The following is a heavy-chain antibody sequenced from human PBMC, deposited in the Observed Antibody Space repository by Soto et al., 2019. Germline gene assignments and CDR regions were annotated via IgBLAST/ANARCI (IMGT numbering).Heavy chain of an antibody. CDR3: ERRVRFGYYYYNMDL. CDR2: IYYSGSA. Sequence: PSETLSLTCTVSGDSVTSVSDYWSWIRQPPGKGLEWIGYIYYSGSADYNPSLGSRVTISIDTSKNQFSLKLTSVTAADTAVYYCERRVRFGYYYYNMDLWGQGTTVPVYS. CDR1: GDSVTSVSDY. D-gene: IGHD3-10*01. J-gene: IGHJ6*02. V-gene: IGHV4-61*01.